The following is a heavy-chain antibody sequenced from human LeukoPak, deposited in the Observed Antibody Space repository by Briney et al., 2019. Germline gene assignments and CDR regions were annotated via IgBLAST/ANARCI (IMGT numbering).Heavy chain of an antibody. V-gene: IGHV4-59*01. CDR1: GGSISSYY. CDR2: IYYSGST. J-gene: IGHJ4*02. CDR3: AKGVGATINAFDY. Sequence: SETLSLTCTVSGGSISSYYWSWIRQPPGKGLEWIGYIYYSGSTNYNPSLKSRVTISVDPSKNQFSLKLSSVTAADTAVYYCAKGVGATINAFDYWGQGTLVTVSS. D-gene: IGHD1-26*01.